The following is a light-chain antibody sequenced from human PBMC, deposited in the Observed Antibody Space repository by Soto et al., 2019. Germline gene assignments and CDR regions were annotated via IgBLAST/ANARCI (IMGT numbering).Light chain of an antibody. J-gene: IGLJ2*01. CDR1: SSDVGGYDY. CDR2: EVT. V-gene: IGLV2-8*01. CDR3: SSYAGSNNLV. Sequence: QSALTQPPSASGSPGQSVTISCTGTSSDVGGYDYVSWYQQLPGKTPKVMIYEVTKRPSGVPDRFSGSKSGNTASLTVSGLQAEDEADYYCSSYAGSNNLVFGGGTKPTVL.